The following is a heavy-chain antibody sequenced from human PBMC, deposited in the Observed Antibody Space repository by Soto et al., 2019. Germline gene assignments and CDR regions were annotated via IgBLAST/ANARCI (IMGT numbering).Heavy chain of an antibody. J-gene: IGHJ6*02. Sequence: QVQLVQSGAEVKKPGASVKVSCKASGYTFTSYGISWVRQAPGQGLEWMGWISAYNGNTNYAQKLQGRVTMTTDTATRTAYMERRSLRSDDTAVYYCARAGRSTYYSYGMDVWGQGTTVTVSS. CDR2: ISAYNGNT. CDR1: GYTFTSYG. V-gene: IGHV1-18*01. CDR3: ARAGRSTYYSYGMDV.